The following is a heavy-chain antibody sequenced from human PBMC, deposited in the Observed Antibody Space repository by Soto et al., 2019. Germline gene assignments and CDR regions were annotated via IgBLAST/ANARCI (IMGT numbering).Heavy chain of an antibody. J-gene: IGHJ4*02. CDR2: FSNTGGGT. V-gene: IGHV3-23*01. CDR1: GFTFSDYA. CDR3: AKGRGLPSEFDY. Sequence: GGSLRLSCAASGFTFSDYAMSWVRQAPGKGLEWVSVFSNTGGGTYYADSVKGRFTISRDNSKNMLYLQMTSLRAEDTAVYYCAKGRGLPSEFDYWGQGTLVTVSS.